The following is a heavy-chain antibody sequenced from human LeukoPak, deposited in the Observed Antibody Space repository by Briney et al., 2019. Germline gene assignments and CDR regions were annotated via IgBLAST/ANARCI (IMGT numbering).Heavy chain of an antibody. V-gene: IGHV4-30-4*01. J-gene: IGHJ4*02. CDR3: ARSNDYGDYRPLDY. Sequence: SETLSLTCTVSGGSISSGDYYWSWIRQPPGKGLEWIGYIYYSGSTYYNPSLKSRVTISVDTSKNQFSLKLSSVTAADTAVYYCARSNDYGDYRPLDYWGQGTLVTVSS. CDR2: IYYSGST. D-gene: IGHD4-17*01. CDR1: GGSISSGDYY.